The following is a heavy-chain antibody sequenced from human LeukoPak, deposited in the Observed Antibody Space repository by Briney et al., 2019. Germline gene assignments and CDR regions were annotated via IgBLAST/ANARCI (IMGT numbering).Heavy chain of an antibody. V-gene: IGHV4-4*02. CDR2: IYHSGST. D-gene: IGHD5-12*01. CDR1: GGSISSSNW. J-gene: IGHJ4*02. CDR3: ARAPGYSGYGFFDY. Sequence: SGTLSLTCAVSGGSISSSNWWRWVRPPPGKGLEWIGEIYHSGSTNYNPSLKSRVTISVDKSKNQFSLKLSSVTAADTAVYYCARAPGYSGYGFFDYWGQGTLVTVSS.